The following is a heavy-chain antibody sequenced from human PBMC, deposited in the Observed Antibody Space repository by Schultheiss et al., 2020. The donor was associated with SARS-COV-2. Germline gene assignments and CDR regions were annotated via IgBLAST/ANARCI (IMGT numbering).Heavy chain of an antibody. V-gene: IGHV4-34*01. D-gene: IGHD6-13*01. CDR2: INHSGST. CDR1: GGSISSYY. CDR3: ARWAIAAAGLFDY. J-gene: IGHJ4*02. Sequence: GSLRLSCTVSGGSISSYYWSWIRQPPGKGLEWIGEINHSGSTNYNPSLKSLVTISVDTSKNQFSLKLSSVTAADTAVYYCARWAIAAAGLFDYWGQGTLVTVSS.